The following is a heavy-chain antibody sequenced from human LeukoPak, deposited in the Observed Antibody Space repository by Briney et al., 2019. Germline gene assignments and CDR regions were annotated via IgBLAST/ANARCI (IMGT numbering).Heavy chain of an antibody. CDR1: GGSISSYY. CDR3: ARRAIAVAVYFDY. V-gene: IGHV4-59*08. Sequence: SETLSLTCTVSGGSISSYYWSWIRQPPGKGLAWIGYIYYSGSTNYNPSLKSRVTISVDTSKNQFSLKLSSVTAADTAVYYCARRAIAVAVYFDYWGQGTLVTVSS. CDR2: IYYSGST. J-gene: IGHJ4*02. D-gene: IGHD6-19*01.